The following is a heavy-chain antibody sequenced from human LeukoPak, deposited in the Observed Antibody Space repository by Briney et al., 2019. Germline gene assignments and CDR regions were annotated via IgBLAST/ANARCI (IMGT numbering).Heavy chain of an antibody. D-gene: IGHD6-19*01. J-gene: IGHJ4*02. Sequence: GGSLRLSCAASGFTFSSYGMHWVRQAPGKGLEWVAFVRYDGSNKYYTDSVKGRFTISRDNSKNTLYLQMNSLRAEDTAVYYCARRSGIAVAGAFDYWGQGTLVTVSS. V-gene: IGHV3-30*02. CDR3: ARRSGIAVAGAFDY. CDR2: VRYDGSNK. CDR1: GFTFSSYG.